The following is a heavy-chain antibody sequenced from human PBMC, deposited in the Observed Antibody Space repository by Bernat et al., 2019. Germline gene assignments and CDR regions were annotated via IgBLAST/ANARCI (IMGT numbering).Heavy chain of an antibody. CDR3: VMGSSSPGDFDY. Sequence: EVQLVESGGGLVQPGGSLRLSCAASGFTFSSYWMSWVRQAPGKGLEWVANIKQDGSEKYYVDSVKGRFTISRDNTKNSLYLQMNSLRAEDTAVYYCVMGSSSPGDFDYWGQGTLVTVSS. CDR1: GFTFSSYW. D-gene: IGHD6-13*01. J-gene: IGHJ4*02. V-gene: IGHV3-7*01. CDR2: IKQDGSEK.